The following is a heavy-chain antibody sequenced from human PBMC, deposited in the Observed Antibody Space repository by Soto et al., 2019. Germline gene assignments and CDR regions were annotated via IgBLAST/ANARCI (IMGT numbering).Heavy chain of an antibody. CDR1: GYSISSGYY. J-gene: IGHJ4*02. D-gene: IGHD2-2*01. CDR2: IYHSGST. V-gene: IGHV4-38-2*01. Sequence: PSETLSLTCAVSGYSISSGYYWGWIRQPPGKGLEWIGSIYHSGSTYYNPSLKSRVTISVDTSKNQFSLKLSSVTAADTAVYYCARERGGTSRYFDYWGQGTLVTVSS. CDR3: ARERGGTSRYFDY.